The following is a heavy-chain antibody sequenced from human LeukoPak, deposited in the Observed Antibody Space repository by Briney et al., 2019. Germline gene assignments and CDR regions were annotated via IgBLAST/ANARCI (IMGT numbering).Heavy chain of an antibody. J-gene: IGHJ6*03. V-gene: IGHV3-30*01. D-gene: IGHD1-26*01. Sequence: GRSLRLSCAASGFTFSSYAMHWVRQAPGKGLEWVAVISYDGSNKYYADSVKGRFTISRDNSKNTLYLQMNSLRAEDTAVYYCARDSRQGATTYYYYMDVWGKGTTVTVSS. CDR1: GFTFSSYA. CDR3: ARDSRQGATTYYYYMDV. CDR2: ISYDGSNK.